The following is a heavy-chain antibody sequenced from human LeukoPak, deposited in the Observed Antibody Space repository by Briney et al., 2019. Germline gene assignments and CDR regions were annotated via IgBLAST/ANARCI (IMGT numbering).Heavy chain of an antibody. CDR1: GGSISSYY. V-gene: IGHV4-4*07. D-gene: IGHD3-3*01. J-gene: IGHJ3*02. CDR3: ARGRFCSADICSGGDAFDI. Sequence: SETLSLTCTVSGGSISSYYRSWVRQPAGKGLEWIGRMYSRGSTNYNPSLQSRVTMSLDTSKNQFSLKLKSLTAADTALYYCARGRFCSADICSGGDAFDIWGRGTMVSVSS. CDR2: MYSRGST.